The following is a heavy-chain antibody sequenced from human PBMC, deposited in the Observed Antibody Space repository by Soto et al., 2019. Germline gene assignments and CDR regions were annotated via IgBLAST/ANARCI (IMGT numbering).Heavy chain of an antibody. V-gene: IGHV4-59*01. J-gene: IGHJ4*02. CDR3: VRGYGDYEGYYFDY. D-gene: IGHD4-17*01. Sequence: QVQLQESGPGLVKPSETLSLTCTVSGGSISSYYWSWIRQPPGKGLEWIGYIYYSGSTNYNPSLKSRVTISVDTSKNQFSLKLSSVTAADTAVYYCVRGYGDYEGYYFDYWGQGTLVTVSS. CDR1: GGSISSYY. CDR2: IYYSGST.